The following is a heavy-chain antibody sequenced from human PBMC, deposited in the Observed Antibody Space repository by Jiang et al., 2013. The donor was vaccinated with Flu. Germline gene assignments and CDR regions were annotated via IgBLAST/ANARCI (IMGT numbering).Heavy chain of an antibody. CDR1: GYTFTGLY. CDR3: ARDSAAAIDY. J-gene: IGHJ4*02. Sequence: QLVESGAEVKKPGASVKASCKASGYTFTGLYMHWVRQAPGQGLEWMGWINPNSGDTDYAQKFQGRVTMTRDTSISTAYMELHRLGSDDTAIYYCARDSAAAIDYWGQGTLVTVSS. V-gene: IGHV1-2*02. CDR2: INPNSGDT. D-gene: IGHD6-13*01.